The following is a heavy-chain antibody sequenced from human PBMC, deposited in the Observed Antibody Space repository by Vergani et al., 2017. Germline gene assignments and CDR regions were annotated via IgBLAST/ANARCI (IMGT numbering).Heavy chain of an antibody. D-gene: IGHD4-17*01. CDR2: IHANGNT. CDR1: GGSFGNYY. V-gene: IGHV4-4*07. Sequence: QAQLQESGPRLVKPSQTLSLTCSFSGGSFGNYYWNWIRRPAGKGLEWMGRIHANGNTKYNPSLESRVTMSLDTSTTQFSLKLNSLTAADTAVYYCARSSMGVTTFGYWGQGALVTVSS. J-gene: IGHJ4*02. CDR3: ARSSMGVTTFGY.